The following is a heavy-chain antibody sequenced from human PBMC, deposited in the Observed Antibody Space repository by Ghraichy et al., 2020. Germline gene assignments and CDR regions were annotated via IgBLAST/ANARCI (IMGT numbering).Heavy chain of an antibody. CDR3: SRGGGAGTPVLYHMDV. Sequence: GGSLRLSCVASGLMFSPNTMNWVRQAPGKGLERVSSISSSTRYIYYADSVKGRSTISRDNAQNSLYLQMNSLRAEDTAVYYCSRGGGAGTPVLYHMDVWGLGSTVTVSS. J-gene: IGHJ6*02. CDR1: GLMFSPNT. CDR2: ISSSTRYI. V-gene: IGHV3-21*01. D-gene: IGHD6-19*01.